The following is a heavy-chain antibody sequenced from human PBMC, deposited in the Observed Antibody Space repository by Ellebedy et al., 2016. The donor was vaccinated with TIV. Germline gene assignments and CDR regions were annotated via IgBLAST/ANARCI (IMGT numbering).Heavy chain of an antibody. CDR3: ARDGAYGDYAPGQYGMDV. Sequence: GESLKISCAASGFSFRSYWMSWVRQAPGKGLEWVANINQDGSQKYYVDSVKGRFTISRDSAKSSLYLQMNSLRVEDTAVYYCARDGAYGDYAPGQYGMDVWGQGTTVIVS. CDR1: GFSFRSYW. D-gene: IGHD4-17*01. J-gene: IGHJ6*02. CDR2: INQDGSQK. V-gene: IGHV3-7*03.